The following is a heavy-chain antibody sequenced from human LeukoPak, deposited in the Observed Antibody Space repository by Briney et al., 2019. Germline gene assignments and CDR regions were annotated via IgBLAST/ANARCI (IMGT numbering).Heavy chain of an antibody. CDR3: ARSTSLRYAFDY. CDR2: IYPGGSDT. J-gene: IGHJ4*02. CDR1: GYSFTSYW. D-gene: IGHD4-17*01. V-gene: IGHV5-51*01. Sequence: HGASLKISCKGSGYSFTSYWIGWVRQMPGKGLEWMGIIYPGGSDTRYSPSFQGQVTISADKSISTAYLQWSSLKASDTAMYYCARSTSLRYAFDYWGQGTLVTVSS.